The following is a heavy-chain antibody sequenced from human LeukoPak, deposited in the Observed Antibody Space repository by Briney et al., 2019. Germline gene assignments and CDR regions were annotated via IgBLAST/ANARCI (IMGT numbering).Heavy chain of an antibody. CDR2: IKQDGSEK. CDR1: GFTFISYW. D-gene: IGHD3-9*01. V-gene: IGHV3-7*03. Sequence: GGSLRLSCAASGFTFISYWMSGVRQAPGKGLEWVANIKQDGSEKYYVDSVKGRFTISRDNAKNSLYLQMNSLRAEDTAVYYCAREDTYYDILTGYYGDWYFDLWGRGTLVTVSS. J-gene: IGHJ2*01. CDR3: AREDTYYDILTGYYGDWYFDL.